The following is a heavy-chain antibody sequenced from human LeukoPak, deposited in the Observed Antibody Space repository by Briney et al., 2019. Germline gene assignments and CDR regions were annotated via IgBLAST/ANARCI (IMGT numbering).Heavy chain of an antibody. D-gene: IGHD4-23*01. CDR2: IYYSGST. CDR1: DGSMSNYY. CDR3: ARTSTPQKDYGGNSDY. Sequence: SETLSLTCSVSDGSMSNYYWSWIRQPPGKGLALIASIYYSGSTNYNPSLGGRVTISVDTSKNQFSLKLSSVTAADTAVYYCARTSTPQKDYGGNSDYWGQGTLVTVSS. J-gene: IGHJ4*02. V-gene: IGHV4-59*12.